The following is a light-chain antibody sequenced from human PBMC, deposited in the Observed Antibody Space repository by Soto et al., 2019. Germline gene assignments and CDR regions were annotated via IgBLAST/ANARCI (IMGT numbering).Light chain of an antibody. V-gene: IGKV1-16*01. Sequence: DIQLTQSPSSLSASVGDRVTITCRASQAITNYLAWLQQKPGKPPKTVIYAASSLQSGVPSRFSGSGSGTAFTLTISGLQPEDVATYYCQHYNGYALTFGGGTKVEIK. CDR2: AAS. J-gene: IGKJ4*01. CDR1: QAITNY. CDR3: QHYNGYALT.